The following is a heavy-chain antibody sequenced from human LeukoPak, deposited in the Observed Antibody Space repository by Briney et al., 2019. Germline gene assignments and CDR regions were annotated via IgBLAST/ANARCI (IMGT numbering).Heavy chain of an antibody. D-gene: IGHD5-12*01. CDR1: GFTFSSYS. J-gene: IGHJ3*02. V-gene: IGHV3-21*01. CDR3: ARDISSGDVDIVAIDAFDI. Sequence: GGSLRLSCAASGFTFSSYSMNWVRQAPGKGLEWVSSISSSSSYIYYADSVKGRFTISRDNAKNSLYLQMNSLRAEDTAVYYRARDISSGDVDIVAIDAFDIWGQGTMVTVSS. CDR2: ISSSSSYI.